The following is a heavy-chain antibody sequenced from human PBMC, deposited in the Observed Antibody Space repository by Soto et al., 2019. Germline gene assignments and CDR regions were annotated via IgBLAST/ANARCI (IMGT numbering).Heavy chain of an antibody. CDR2: ISAYKGDT. J-gene: IGHJ6*02. V-gene: IGHV1-18*01. Sequence: QVQLVQSGAEVKKPGASVKVSCKTSGYTFINSGINWVRQAPGQGLEWMGWISAYKGDTNYAQKFQGRVTMTTDTSTSTAYMDLRNLRSDDTAVYYCARGAVAGWGFCGMDAWGQGTTVTVSS. CDR3: ARGAVAGWGFCGMDA. CDR1: GYTFINSG. D-gene: IGHD6-19*01.